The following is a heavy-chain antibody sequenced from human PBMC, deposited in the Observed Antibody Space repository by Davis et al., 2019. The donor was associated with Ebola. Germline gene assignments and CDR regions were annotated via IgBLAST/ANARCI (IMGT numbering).Heavy chain of an antibody. D-gene: IGHD5-24*01. CDR3: ARDGPWLQLDY. V-gene: IGHV3-74*01. J-gene: IGHJ4*02. CDR2: INSDGSST. CDR1: GFTFSSYW. Sequence: LSLTCAASGFTFSSYWMHWVRQAPGKGLVWVSRINSDGSSTSYADSVKGRFTISRDNAKNTLYLQMNSLRAEDTAVYYCARDGPWLQLDYWGQGTLVTVSS.